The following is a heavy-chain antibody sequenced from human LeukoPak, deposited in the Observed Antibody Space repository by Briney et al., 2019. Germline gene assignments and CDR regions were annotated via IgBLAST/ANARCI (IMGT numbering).Heavy chain of an antibody. V-gene: IGHV4-59*01. CDR3: ARVSRAVAGTVGGDYFDY. J-gene: IGHJ4*02. Sequence: SETLSLTCTVSGASISTYYWSWIRQPPGKGLEWIGYIYYSGSTNYNPSLKSRVTISVDTSKNQFSLKLSSVTAADTAVYYCARVSRAVAGTVGGDYFDYWGQGTLVTVSS. CDR2: IYYSGST. D-gene: IGHD6-19*01. CDR1: GASISTYY.